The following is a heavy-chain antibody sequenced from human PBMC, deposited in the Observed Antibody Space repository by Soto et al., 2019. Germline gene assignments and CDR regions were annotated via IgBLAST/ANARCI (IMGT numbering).Heavy chain of an antibody. D-gene: IGHD3-10*01. CDR2: IYPGDSDT. CDR3: ARRRGTVRGPNYGMDV. V-gene: IGHV5-51*01. CDR1: GYSFTSYW. Sequence: GESLKISCKGSGYSFTSYWIGWVRQMPGKGLEWMGIIYPGDSDTRYSPSFQGQVTISADKSISTAYLQWSSLKASDTAMYYCARRRGTVRGPNYGMDVWGQGXTVTVYS. J-gene: IGHJ6*02.